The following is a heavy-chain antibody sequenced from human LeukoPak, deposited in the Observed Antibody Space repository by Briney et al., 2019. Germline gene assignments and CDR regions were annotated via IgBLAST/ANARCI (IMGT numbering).Heavy chain of an antibody. CDR3: ARAGFPGVLDI. CDR2: IYYSGST. CDR1: GFTFSSYS. Sequence: LRLSCAASGFTFSSYSMNWIRQPPGKGLEWIGYIYYSGSTYYNPSLKSRVTISVDTSKNQFSLKLSSVTAADTTVYYCARAGFPGVLDIWGQGTMVTVSS. D-gene: IGHD1-14*01. J-gene: IGHJ3*02. V-gene: IGHV4-30-4*08.